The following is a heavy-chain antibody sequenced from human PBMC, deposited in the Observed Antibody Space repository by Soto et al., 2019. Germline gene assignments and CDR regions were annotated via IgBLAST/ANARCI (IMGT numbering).Heavy chain of an antibody. CDR1: GFTFRDYY. J-gene: IGHJ6*02. D-gene: IGHD3-3*02. Sequence: AGGSLRLSCAASGFTFRDYYMNWIRQAPGKGLEWVSYISSSGNYANYADSVEGRFTISRDNAKKSLYLEMTSLRVEDTAVYYCARLLIDIFGVVIDNHYAMDVWGQGTTVTVSS. CDR3: ARLLIDIFGVVIDNHYAMDV. V-gene: IGHV3-11*06. CDR2: ISSSGNYA.